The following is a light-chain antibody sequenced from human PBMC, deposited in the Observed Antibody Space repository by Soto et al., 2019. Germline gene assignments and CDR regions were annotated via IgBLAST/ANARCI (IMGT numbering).Light chain of an antibody. CDR1: QSVTTN. Sequence: EVVMTQYPATLSVSSGGRATLSCRASQSVTTNLAWYQQKPGRAPRLLISGASIRATGIPARFSGSGSGTEFTFSISSLQSEDSAVYYCQHYNKWPWAFGQGTKV. CDR2: GAS. CDR3: QHYNKWPWA. V-gene: IGKV3-15*01. J-gene: IGKJ1*01.